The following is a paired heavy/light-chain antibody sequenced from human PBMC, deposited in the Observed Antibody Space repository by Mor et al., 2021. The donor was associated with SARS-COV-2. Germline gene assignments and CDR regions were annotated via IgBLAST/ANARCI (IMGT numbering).Light chain of an antibody. CDR1: SSNIGAGYD. CDR3: ESYDSSLRGSV. J-gene: IGLJ2*01. Sequence: QSVLTQPPSVSGAPGQRITISCTGSSSNIGAGYDVHWYQQLPGAAPKLLIYGDNDRPSGVPDRFSGSKSGNSASLAITGLQGEDEADYYCESYDSSLRGSVFGGGTKLTV. CDR2: GDN. V-gene: IGLV1-40*01.
Heavy chain of an antibody. J-gene: IGHJ5*02. Sequence: QVQLRESGPGLVQASETLSLTCTVSGDSMNTYYWSWIRQPPGKGLEWIGYVSYSSITYYNPYLTGRVTISLDKSKKQFSLNLRSLTSADTAVYYCARLEGVALLGVRGFDPWGQGILVTVSS. CDR3: ARLEGVALLGVRGFDP. CDR1: GDSMNTYY. CDR2: VSYSSIT. D-gene: IGHD3-10*01. V-gene: IGHV4-59*01.